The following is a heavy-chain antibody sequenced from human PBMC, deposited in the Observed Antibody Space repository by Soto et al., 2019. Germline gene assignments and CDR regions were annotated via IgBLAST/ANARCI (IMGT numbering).Heavy chain of an antibody. V-gene: IGHV3-30*18. CDR2: ISYDGINK. CDR3: AEDLSITMVRGVIGPKSYYYGMDV. D-gene: IGHD3-10*01. J-gene: IGHJ6*02. Sequence: PGGSLRLSCAASGFTFSSYCIHWVRQAPCKGLEWVAVISYDGINKYYADSVKGRFTISRDNSKNTLYLQMKSLRAEDTAVYYCAEDLSITMVRGVIGPKSYYYGMDVWGQGTTVTVSS. CDR1: GFTFSSYC.